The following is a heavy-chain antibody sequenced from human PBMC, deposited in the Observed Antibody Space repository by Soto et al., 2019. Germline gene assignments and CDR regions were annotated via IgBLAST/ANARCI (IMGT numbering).Heavy chain of an antibody. Sequence: GASVKVSCKTSGYSFTKYGLHWVRQAPGQRLEWMGWINPGNGGTKYSQKFQGRVTITRDTSATTAYMDLSSLRSEDSAVFYCARTDCSSTSCYNYYYYGMDVWGQGTTVTVSS. CDR2: INPGNGGT. J-gene: IGHJ6*02. V-gene: IGHV1-3*01. CDR1: GYSFTKYG. D-gene: IGHD2-2*01. CDR3: ARTDCSSTSCYNYYYYGMDV.